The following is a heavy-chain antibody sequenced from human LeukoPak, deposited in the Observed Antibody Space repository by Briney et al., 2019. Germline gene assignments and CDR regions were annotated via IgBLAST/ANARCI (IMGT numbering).Heavy chain of an antibody. V-gene: IGHV3-23*01. J-gene: IGHJ4*02. D-gene: IGHD3-16*02. CDR2: ISGSGGST. CDR3: AGGGTNHVWGSYRGDY. CDR1: GFTFSSYA. Sequence: GGSLRLSCAASGFTFSSYAMTWVRQGPGKGLEWVSAISGSGGSTYYADSVKGRFTISRDNSKNTLYLQMNSLRAADTAVYYCAGGGTNHVWGSYRGDYWGQGTLVTVAS.